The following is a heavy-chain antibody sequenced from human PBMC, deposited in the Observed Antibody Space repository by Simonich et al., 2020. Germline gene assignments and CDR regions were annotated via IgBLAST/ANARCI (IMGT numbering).Heavy chain of an antibody. CDR1: GFTFSSYA. D-gene: IGHD1-26*01. Sequence: QVQLVESGGGVVQPGRSLRLSCAASGFTFSSYAMHWVRQARGKGLEGGQLLSDNESNKYYADSVKGRFTISRDNSKNTLYLQMNSLRAEDTAVYYCARDHLDSGSYYFDYWGQGTLVTVSS. J-gene: IGHJ4*02. V-gene: IGHV3-30*04. CDR3: ARDHLDSGSYYFDY. CDR2: LSDNESNK.